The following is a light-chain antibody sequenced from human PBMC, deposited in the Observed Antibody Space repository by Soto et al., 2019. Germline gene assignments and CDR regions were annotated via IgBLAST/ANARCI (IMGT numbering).Light chain of an antibody. Sequence: DIQMTQSPSSLSASVGDRVTITCRASQSISSYLNWYQQKPGKAPKLLIYAASSLQSGVPSRFRGSGSGTDFNLTISSLQPEDFATYYCQQSYSTLSLTFGGGTKGEIK. CDR3: QQSYSTLSLT. CDR1: QSISSY. V-gene: IGKV1-39*01. J-gene: IGKJ4*01. CDR2: AAS.